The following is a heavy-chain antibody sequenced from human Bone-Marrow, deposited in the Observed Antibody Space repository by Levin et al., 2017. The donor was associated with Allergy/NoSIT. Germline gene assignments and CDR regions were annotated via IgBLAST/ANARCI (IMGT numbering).Heavy chain of an antibody. CDR3: ARDGRWSFSYYFDY. CDR1: GGSFTGYF. V-gene: IGHV4-34*01. Sequence: SETLSLTCAVDGGSFTGYFWTWIRQPPGKGLEWIGEINHSGSTKYNPSLTSRVTISVDTSKKEFSLNLSSVTAADTAVFYCARDGRWSFSYYFDYWGQGTRVTVSS. D-gene: IGHD3-10*01. CDR2: INHSGST. J-gene: IGHJ4*02.